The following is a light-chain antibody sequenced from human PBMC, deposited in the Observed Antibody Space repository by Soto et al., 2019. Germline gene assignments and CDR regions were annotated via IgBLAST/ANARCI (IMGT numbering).Light chain of an antibody. CDR3: CSYAGSYTLVV. J-gene: IGLJ2*01. Sequence: QSALTQPRSVSGSPGQSVTISCTGTSSDVGDYNYVSWYQQHPGKAPKLMIYDVSKRPSGVPDRFSGSKSGNTASLTISGFQAEDEADYYCCSYAGSYTLVVFGGGTKLTVL. CDR1: SSDVGDYNY. V-gene: IGLV2-11*01. CDR2: DVS.